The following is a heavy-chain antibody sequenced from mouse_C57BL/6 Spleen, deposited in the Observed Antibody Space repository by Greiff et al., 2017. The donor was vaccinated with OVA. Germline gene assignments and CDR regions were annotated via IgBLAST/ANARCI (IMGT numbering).Heavy chain of an antibody. Sequence: EVQLQQSGPELVKPGASVKISCKASGYTFTDYYMNWVKQSHGKSLEWIGDINPNNGGTSYNQKFKGKATLTVDKSSSTAYMELRSLTSEDSAVYYCARSLPITTVVEDYAMDYWGQGTSVTVSS. D-gene: IGHD1-1*01. V-gene: IGHV1-26*01. CDR2: INPNNGGT. CDR3: ARSLPITTVVEDYAMDY. CDR1: GYTFTDYY. J-gene: IGHJ4*01.